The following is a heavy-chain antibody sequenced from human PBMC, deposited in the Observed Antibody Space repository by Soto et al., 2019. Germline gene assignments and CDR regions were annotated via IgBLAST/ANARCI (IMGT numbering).Heavy chain of an antibody. Sequence: QVQLQESGPGLVKPSQTLSLTCTVSGGSISSGGYYWSWIRQHPGKGLEWIGYNYYSGSTYYNPSLKTRVTITVDTSKNQFSLKLSSVTPANTAVYYCASLVWGSYRYVSVPYWGQGTLVTVSS. D-gene: IGHD3-16*02. CDR2: NYYSGST. V-gene: IGHV4-31*03. CDR3: ASLVWGSYRYVSVPY. J-gene: IGHJ4*02. CDR1: GGSISSGGYY.